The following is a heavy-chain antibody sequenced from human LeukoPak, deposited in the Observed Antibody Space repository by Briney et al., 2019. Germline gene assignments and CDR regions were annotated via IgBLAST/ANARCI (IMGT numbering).Heavy chain of an antibody. Sequence: GGSLRLSCAASGFTFSSYNMNWVRQAPGKGLEWVSYISDSSSSIYYADSVKGRFSTSRDNSKNTLYLQINSLRAEDTAVYYCAKERGYSGDPQDFDYWGQGTLVTVSS. CDR1: GFTFSSYN. CDR2: ISDSSSSI. J-gene: IGHJ4*02. CDR3: AKERGYSGDPQDFDY. D-gene: IGHD4-17*01. V-gene: IGHV3-48*04.